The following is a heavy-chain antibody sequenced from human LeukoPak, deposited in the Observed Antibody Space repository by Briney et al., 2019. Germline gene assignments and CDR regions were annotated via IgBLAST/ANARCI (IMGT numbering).Heavy chain of an antibody. Sequence: ASVKVSCKASGYTFTGYYMHWVRQAPGQGLEWMGWINPNSGGTNYAQKFQDRVTMTRDTSISTAYMELSRLRSDDTAVYYCARPGYCSGGSCYAFDYWGQGTLVTVSS. V-gene: IGHV1-2*02. D-gene: IGHD2-15*01. J-gene: IGHJ4*02. CDR3: ARPGYCSGGSCYAFDY. CDR1: GYTFTGYY. CDR2: INPNSGGT.